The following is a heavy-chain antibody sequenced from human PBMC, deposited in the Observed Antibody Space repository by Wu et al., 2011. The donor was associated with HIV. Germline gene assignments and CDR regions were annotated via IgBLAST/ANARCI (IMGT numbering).Heavy chain of an antibody. D-gene: IGHD1-26*01. CDR3: ASPKAPSGSYEY. V-gene: IGHV3-11*01. Sequence: KGLEWVSYVSSRGSTKYYADSVKGRFTISRDNTKNSVYLQMNSLRAEDTAVYYCASPKAPSGSYEYWGQGTLVTVSS. J-gene: IGHJ4*02. CDR2: VSSRGSTK.